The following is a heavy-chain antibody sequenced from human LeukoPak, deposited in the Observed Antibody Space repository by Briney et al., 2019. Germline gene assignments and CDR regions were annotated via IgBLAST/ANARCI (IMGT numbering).Heavy chain of an antibody. J-gene: IGHJ4*02. D-gene: IGHD5-18*01. Sequence: GGSLRLSCAASGFTFSSYAMHWVRQAPGKGLEWVAVISYDGSNKYYADSVKGRFTISRDNSKNTLYPQMNSLRAEDTAVHYCARDGERGYGYGRLGQGIDYWGQGTLVTVSS. CDR2: ISYDGSNK. CDR1: GFTFSSYA. CDR3: ARDGERGYGYGRLGQGIDY. V-gene: IGHV3-30-3*01.